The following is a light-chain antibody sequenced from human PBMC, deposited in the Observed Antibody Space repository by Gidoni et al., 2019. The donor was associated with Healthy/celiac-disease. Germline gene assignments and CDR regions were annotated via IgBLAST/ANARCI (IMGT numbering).Light chain of an antibody. CDR1: QSSSSY. CDR3: QQSYSTPIT. J-gene: IGKJ5*01. CDR2: AAS. V-gene: IGKV1-39*01. Sequence: DIQMTPSPSSLSASVGDRVTITCRASQSSSSYLNWYQQKPGKAPKLLVDAASSLQSGLPSRFSGSGSGTDFTLTISSLPPEDFATYYCQQSYSTPITFGQGTRLEIK.